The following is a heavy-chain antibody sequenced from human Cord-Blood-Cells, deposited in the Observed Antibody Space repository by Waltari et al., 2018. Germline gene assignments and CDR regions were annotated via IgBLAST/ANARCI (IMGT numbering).Heavy chain of an antibody. CDR1: GYTFTSYA. CDR3: AREYCSSTSCYYYYYFYMDV. D-gene: IGHD2-2*01. Sequence: QVQLVQSGSELKKPGASVKVSCKASGYTFTSYAMNWVRQATGQGLEWMGWINTNTGNPTYAQGFTGRFVFSLDTSVSTAYLQISSLKAEDTAVYYCAREYCSSTSCYYYYYFYMDVWGKGTTVTVSS. J-gene: IGHJ6*03. V-gene: IGHV7-4-1*02. CDR2: INTNTGNP.